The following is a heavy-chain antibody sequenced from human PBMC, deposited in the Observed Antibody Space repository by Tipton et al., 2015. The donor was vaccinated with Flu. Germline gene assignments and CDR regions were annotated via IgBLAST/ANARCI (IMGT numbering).Heavy chain of an antibody. D-gene: IGHD3-10*01. CDR3: AGHSGPRYSGSGNFDY. CDR2: IHYSGTT. V-gene: IGHV4-39*01. Sequence: TLSLTCTVPGDSISSYAYYWGWIRQPPGKGLEWIGSIHYSGTTYYNPSLKSRLTISIDTSTMQISLKLSSVTATDTAVYYGAGHSGPRYSGSGNFDYWGLGTLVTVSS. J-gene: IGHJ4*02. CDR1: GDSISSYAYY.